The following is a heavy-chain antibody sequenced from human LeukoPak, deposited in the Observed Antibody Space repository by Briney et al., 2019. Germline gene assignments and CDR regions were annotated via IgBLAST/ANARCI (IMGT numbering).Heavy chain of an antibody. CDR3: ARDSNIARFFM. D-gene: IGHD6-13*01. V-gene: IGHV4-34*01. J-gene: IGHJ4*02. CDR2: INHSGST. Sequence: SETLSLTCAVYGGSFSGYYWSWIRQPPGKGLEWIGEINHSGSTNYNPSLKSRVTISVDTSKNQFYLKLTSVTAADTAVYFCARDSNIARFFMWGPGTLVTVSS. CDR1: GGSFSGYY.